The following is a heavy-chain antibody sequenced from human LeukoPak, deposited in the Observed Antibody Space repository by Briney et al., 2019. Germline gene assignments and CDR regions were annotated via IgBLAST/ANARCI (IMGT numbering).Heavy chain of an antibody. Sequence: GGSLRLSCAASGFIFNSYWMHWVRQAPGKGLVWVSRIFSDGSSTTYADSVRGRFPTSRDNAENTVYLQMNSLRAEDTAVYYCAREGVGSSRWYGRGAFDFWGQGVLVTVSS. CDR1: GFIFNSYW. D-gene: IGHD6-13*01. V-gene: IGHV3-74*01. CDR2: IFSDGSST. CDR3: AREGVGSSRWYGRGAFDF. J-gene: IGHJ4*02.